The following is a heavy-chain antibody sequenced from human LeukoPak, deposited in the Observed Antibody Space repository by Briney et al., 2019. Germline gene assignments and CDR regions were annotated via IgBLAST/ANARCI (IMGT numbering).Heavy chain of an antibody. CDR3: ARGQPYYYDSRGYSVPHH. D-gene: IGHD3-22*01. J-gene: IGHJ5*02. CDR2: ISSTSSVI. Sequence: GGSLRLSCAASGFAFSTYSMTWVRQAPGKGLEWVSYISSTSSVIYYADSVKGRLTISRDDSKNTLYLQMNSLRDEDTAVYYSARGQPYYYDSRGYSVPHHWGQGTLVTVSS. V-gene: IGHV3-48*02. CDR1: GFAFSTYS.